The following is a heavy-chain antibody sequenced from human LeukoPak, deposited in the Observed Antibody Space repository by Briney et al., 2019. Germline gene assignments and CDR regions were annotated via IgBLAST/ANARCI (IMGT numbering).Heavy chain of an antibody. V-gene: IGHV4-38-2*02. CDR3: ARRMLGITMVRGVYDY. CDR2: MHHSGRT. D-gene: IGHD3-10*01. CDR1: GYSISSGYY. J-gene: IGHJ4*02. Sequence: SETLSLTCTVSGYSISSGYYWGWIRQPPGKGLEWIGSMHHSGRTYYNPSLKSRVAISIDTSKNQFSLKLSSVTAADTAVYYCARRMLGITMVRGVYDYWGQGTLVTVSS.